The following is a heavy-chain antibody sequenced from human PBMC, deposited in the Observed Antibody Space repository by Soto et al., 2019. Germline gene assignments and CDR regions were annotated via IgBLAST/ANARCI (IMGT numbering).Heavy chain of an antibody. CDR3: VKERGDGSVPFYFDY. Sequence: EVQLLESGGGLVQPGGSLRLSCAASGFVFSNYALTWVRRAPGKGLEWVSAISGSGYNTWYADSLEGRFTISRDNSKNALYLQLNSLRADDTAVYYCVKERGDGSVPFYFDYWGQGAQVTVSS. J-gene: IGHJ4*02. V-gene: IGHV3-23*01. CDR2: ISGSGYNT. D-gene: IGHD3-10*01. CDR1: GFVFSNYA.